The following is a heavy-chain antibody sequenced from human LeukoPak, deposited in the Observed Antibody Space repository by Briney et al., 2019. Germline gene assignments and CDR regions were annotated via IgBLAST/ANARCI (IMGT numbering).Heavy chain of an antibody. Sequence: ASVKVSCKASGYTFTGYYMHWVRQAPGQGLEWMGWINPNSGGTNYAQKFQGRVTMTRDTSISTAYMELSRLRSDDTAVYYCARAQYYYDSMSLYYFDYWGQGTLVTVSS. CDR2: INPNSGGT. D-gene: IGHD3-22*01. J-gene: IGHJ4*02. V-gene: IGHV1-2*02. CDR1: GYTFTGYY. CDR3: ARAQYYYDSMSLYYFDY.